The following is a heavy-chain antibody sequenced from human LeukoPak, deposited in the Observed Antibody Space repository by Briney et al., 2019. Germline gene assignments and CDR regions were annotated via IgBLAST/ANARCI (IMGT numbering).Heavy chain of an antibody. Sequence: SETLSLTCTVSGGSIGTYYWSWIRQSPGKGLEWIGYIYVTGTRYNPYLQSRVTISVDRSRNQFCLKMSSVTAADPAVYYCARHSGGGNEGMDLWGQGTKVNVSS. J-gene: IGHJ6*02. CDR3: ARHSGGGNEGMDL. CDR2: IYVTGT. D-gene: IGHD1-26*01. CDR1: GGSIGTYY. V-gene: IGHV4-59*08.